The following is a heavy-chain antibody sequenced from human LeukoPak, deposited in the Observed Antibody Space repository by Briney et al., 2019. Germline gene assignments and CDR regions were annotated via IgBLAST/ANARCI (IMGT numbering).Heavy chain of an antibody. CDR3: ARRQRISRRSRDFVTMVRGALDY. Sequence: PSETLSLTCAVYGGSFSGYYWSWIRQPPGKGLEWIGEIDHSGSTNYNPSLKSRVTISVDTSKNQFSLKLSSVTAADTAVYYCARRQRISRRSRDFVTMVRGALDYWGQGTLVTVSS. V-gene: IGHV4-34*01. CDR1: GGSFSGYY. D-gene: IGHD3-10*01. J-gene: IGHJ4*02. CDR2: IDHSGST.